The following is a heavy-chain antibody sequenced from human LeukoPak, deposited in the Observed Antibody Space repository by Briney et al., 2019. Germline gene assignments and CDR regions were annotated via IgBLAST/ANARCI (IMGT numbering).Heavy chain of an antibody. J-gene: IGHJ4*02. CDR2: IYSGGST. V-gene: IGHV3-66*02. CDR3: ARDHYDFWSGQYYFDY. Sequence: GGSLRLSCAASGFTVSSNFMSWVRQAPGKGLEWVSVIYSGGSTYYADSVKGRFTISRDNSKNTLYLQMNSLRAEDTAVYHCARDHYDFWSGQYYFDYWGQGTLVTVSS. D-gene: IGHD3-3*01. CDR1: GFTVSSNF.